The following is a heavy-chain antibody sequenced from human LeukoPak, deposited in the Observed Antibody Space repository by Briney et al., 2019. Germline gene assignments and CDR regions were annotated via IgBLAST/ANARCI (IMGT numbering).Heavy chain of an antibody. J-gene: IGHJ4*02. CDR2: IWYDGSNE. CDR1: GFTFRTYG. CDR3: ARNAYNYGGFDY. D-gene: IGHD5-24*01. Sequence: RGSLRLSCTASGFTFRTYGMVWVGQAPGKGLEWVAVIWYDGSNENYADSVKGRFTISRDNSKSTLFLQMNSLRAEDTAVYYCARNAYNYGGFDYWGLGTLVTVSS. V-gene: IGHV3-33*01.